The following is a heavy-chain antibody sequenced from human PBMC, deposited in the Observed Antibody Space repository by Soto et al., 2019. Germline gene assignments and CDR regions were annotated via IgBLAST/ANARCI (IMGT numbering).Heavy chain of an antibody. Sequence: QVQLVQSGAEVKKPGSSVKVSCKASGGTFSSYTFSWVRQAPGQGLEWMGGIVTLFGTTNDAKIFQGRVTISADESTSTVYIDLSSLRYEDSAMYYCARAGDVTSNRSRGAFDIGGQWTVITDSS. D-gene: IGHD3-16*01. V-gene: IGHV1-69*01. J-gene: IGHJ3*02. CDR1: GGTFSSYT. CDR3: ARAGDVTSNRSRGAFDI. CDR2: IVTLFGTT.